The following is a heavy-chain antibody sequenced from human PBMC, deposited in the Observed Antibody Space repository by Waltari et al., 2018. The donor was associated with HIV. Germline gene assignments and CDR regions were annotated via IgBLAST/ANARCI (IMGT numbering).Heavy chain of an antibody. V-gene: IGHV3-15*01. Sequence: EVQLVESGGGLVKPGGSLRLSCAASGLIFGNAWMSWVRQAPGKGLEWVGRIKSKSAGGSVDHAAPVKGRFTISRDDSKNTLYLQLNSLKTEDTALYYCTTGLDNYYDYWGLGTLVTVSS. CDR3: TTGLDNYYDY. J-gene: IGHJ4*02. CDR1: GLIFGNAW. CDR2: IKSKSAGGSV.